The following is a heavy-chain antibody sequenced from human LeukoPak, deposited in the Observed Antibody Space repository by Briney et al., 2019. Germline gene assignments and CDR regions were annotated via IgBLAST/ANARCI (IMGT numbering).Heavy chain of an antibody. Sequence: PSETLSLTCTVSGGSISSYYWSWIRQPPGKGLEWIGYIYYSGTTNYNPSLKSRVTMSVDTSKNQFSLKLSSVTAADTAVYYCARDRDTDCSSTSCPFWFDPWGQGTLVTVSS. J-gene: IGHJ5*02. V-gene: IGHV4-59*12. CDR3: ARDRDTDCSSTSCPFWFDP. CDR1: GGSISSYY. D-gene: IGHD2-2*01. CDR2: IYYSGTT.